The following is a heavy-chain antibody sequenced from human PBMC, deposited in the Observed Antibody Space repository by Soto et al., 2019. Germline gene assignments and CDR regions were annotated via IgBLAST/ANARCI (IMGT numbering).Heavy chain of an antibody. CDR3: AILGGYCSGGSCYSQYFDY. J-gene: IGHJ4*02. V-gene: IGHV3-9*01. D-gene: IGHD2-15*01. CDR2: ISWNSGSI. CDR1: GFTFDDYA. Sequence: GGSLRLSCAASGFTFDDYAMHWVRQAPGKGLEWVSGISWNSGSIGYADSVKGRFTISRDNAKNSLYLQMNSLRAEDTALYYCAILGGYCSGGSCYSQYFDYWGQGTLVTVSS.